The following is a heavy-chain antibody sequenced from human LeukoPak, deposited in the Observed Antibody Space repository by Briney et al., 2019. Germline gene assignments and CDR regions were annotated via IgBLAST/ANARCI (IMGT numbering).Heavy chain of an antibody. V-gene: IGHV1-69*13. D-gene: IGHD3-9*01. CDR3: ARDRQYFDWLSITEHYYFDS. Sequence: ASVKVSCKASGGTFSRYAISWVRQAPGQGLEWMGGIIPMYGTTNYAQKFQGRATITADESTSTAYMELSSLRSEDTALYYCARDRQYFDWLSITEHYYFDSWGQGTLVTVSS. CDR2: IIPMYGTT. J-gene: IGHJ4*02. CDR1: GGTFSRYA.